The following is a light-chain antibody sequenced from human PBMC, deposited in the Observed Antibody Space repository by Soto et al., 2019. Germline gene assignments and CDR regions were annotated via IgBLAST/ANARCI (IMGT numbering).Light chain of an antibody. V-gene: IGKV3-15*01. J-gene: IGKJ2*01. CDR3: QQRTNWPPFN. Sequence: EIVMTQSPATLSVSPGERATLSCRASQSVNSNLAWYQQKPGQAPRLLIYGASTRVAGIPARFSGSESGTDFTLTLSSLEPEDFAVYYCQQRTNWPPFNFGQGTTLEIK. CDR1: QSVNSN. CDR2: GAS.